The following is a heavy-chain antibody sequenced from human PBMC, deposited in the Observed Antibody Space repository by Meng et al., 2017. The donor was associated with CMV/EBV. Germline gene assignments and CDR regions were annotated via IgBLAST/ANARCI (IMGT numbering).Heavy chain of an antibody. V-gene: IGHV3-21*01. D-gene: IGHD2-15*01. J-gene: IGHJ6*01. CDR1: GFTFSSYS. Sequence: GESLKISCAASGFTFSSYSIIWVRQSPGKGLEWVSSISSSSSYTFYIDSMKGRFTISRDNAKNLVYLQMNSLRAEDTAMYYCARVLEDVVVVVPNYYYGMDVWGQGTTVTVSS. CDR2: ISSSSSYT. CDR3: ARVLEDVVVVVPNYYYGMDV.